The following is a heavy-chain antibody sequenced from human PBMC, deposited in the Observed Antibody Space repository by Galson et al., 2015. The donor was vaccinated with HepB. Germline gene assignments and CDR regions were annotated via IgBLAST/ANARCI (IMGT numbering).Heavy chain of an antibody. J-gene: IGHJ4*02. CDR1: GYTFTSYY. D-gene: IGHD2-2*01. Sequence: SVKVSCKASGYTFTSYYMHWVRQAPGQGLEWMGMINPSGGSTSFAQKFQGRVTMTRDTSISTAYMDLSRLTSDDTAVYYCGRDLMAASCLEDWGQGTLVTVSS. CDR2: INPSGGST. CDR3: GRDLMAASCLED. V-gene: IGHV1-46*01.